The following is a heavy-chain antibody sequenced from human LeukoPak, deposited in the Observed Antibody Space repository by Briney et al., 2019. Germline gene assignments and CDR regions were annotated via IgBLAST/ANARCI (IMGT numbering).Heavy chain of an antibody. V-gene: IGHV1-8*01. CDR3: ARVYSSGYLDEDY. CDR2: MNPNSGNT. CDR1: GYTFTSYD. D-gene: IGHD3-22*01. J-gene: IGHJ4*02. Sequence: ASVKLSCKASGYTFTSYDINWVRQATGQGLEWMGWMNPNSGNTGYAQTFQGRVTMTRNTSTSTPYMELSSLRSADTAVYYCARVYSSGYLDEDYWGQGTLGTVSP.